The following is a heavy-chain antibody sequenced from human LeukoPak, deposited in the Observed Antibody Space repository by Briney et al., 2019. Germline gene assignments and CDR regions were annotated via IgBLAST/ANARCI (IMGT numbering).Heavy chain of an antibody. CDR1: GFTFSSYA. J-gene: IGHJ4*02. CDR2: ISGSGGST. D-gene: IGHD3-22*01. V-gene: IGHV3-23*01. Sequence: GSLRLSCAASGFTFSSYAMSWVRQAPGEGLEWVSAISGSGGSTYYADSVKGRFTISRDNSKNTLYLQMNSLRAEDTAVYYCAKDRGDYYDIFDYWGQGTLVTVSS. CDR3: AKDRGDYYDIFDY.